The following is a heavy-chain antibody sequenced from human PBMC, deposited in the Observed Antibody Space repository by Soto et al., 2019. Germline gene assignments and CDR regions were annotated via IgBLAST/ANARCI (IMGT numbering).Heavy chain of an antibody. Sequence: ASVKVSCKASGYTFPSYGISWVRQAPGQGLEWMGWISAYNGNTNYAQKLQGRVTMTTDTSTSTAYMELRSLRSDDTAVYYCARDLDIVVVVAATESLDAFDIWGQGTMVTVSS. V-gene: IGHV1-18*01. D-gene: IGHD2-15*01. CDR1: GYTFPSYG. J-gene: IGHJ3*02. CDR2: ISAYNGNT. CDR3: ARDLDIVVVVAATESLDAFDI.